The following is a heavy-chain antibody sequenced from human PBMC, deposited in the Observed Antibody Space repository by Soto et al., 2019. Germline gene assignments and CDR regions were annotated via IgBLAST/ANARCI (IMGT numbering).Heavy chain of an antibody. J-gene: IGHJ4*02. CDR1: GGSISSGDYY. D-gene: IGHD1-1*01. Sequence: ETLSLTCTVSGGSISSGDYYWSWIRQPPGKGLEWVSSFSGGGNTTYYAASVKGRFTISRDNSKSTLYLQMNSLRAEDTALYFCARGGEATTYFFDYWGQGTPVTVSS. CDR2: FSGGGNTT. CDR3: ARGGEATTYFFDY. V-gene: IGHV3-23*01.